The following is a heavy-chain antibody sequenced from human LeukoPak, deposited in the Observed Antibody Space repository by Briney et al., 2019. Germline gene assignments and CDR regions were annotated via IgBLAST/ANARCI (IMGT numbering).Heavy chain of an antibody. D-gene: IGHD6-19*01. CDR2: IYYSGRT. CDR3: ARRWIAVAGIAFDI. V-gene: IGHV4-39*01. J-gene: IGHJ3*02. Sequence: KPSETLSLTCTVSGGSFSSSSYYWGWVRQPPGKGRGWLGSIYYSGRTYYTPSLKSRLSISVDTSKNQFSLKLSPVTAADTAVYYCARRWIAVAGIAFDIWGQGTMVTVSS. CDR1: GGSFSSSSYY.